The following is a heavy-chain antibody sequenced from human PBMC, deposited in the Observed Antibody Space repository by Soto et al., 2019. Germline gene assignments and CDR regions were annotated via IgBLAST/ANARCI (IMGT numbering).Heavy chain of an antibody. CDR2: MNSDGSTT. CDR3: ATAEVDY. CDR1: GFTFAKNW. V-gene: IGHV3-74*01. Sequence: GGSLRLSCAVSGFTFAKNWMHWVRQAPGKGLEWVSRMNSDGSTTNYADSVKGRFTVSRDNARNTLYLQMRSLRAEDTAVYYCATAEVDYWGPGTLVTVSS. J-gene: IGHJ4*02.